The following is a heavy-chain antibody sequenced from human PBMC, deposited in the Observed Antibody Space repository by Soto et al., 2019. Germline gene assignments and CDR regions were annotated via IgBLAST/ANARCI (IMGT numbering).Heavy chain of an antibody. CDR3: ARSYYYYYYGMDV. Sequence: SVKASCKASWGASSSYALSWVRQSPGQGLEWMGGIIPIFGTANYAQKFQGRVTITADESTSTAYMELSSLRSEDTAVYYCARSYYYYYYGMDVWGQGPTVTVSS. V-gene: IGHV1-69*13. CDR1: WGASSSYA. J-gene: IGHJ6*02. CDR2: IIPIFGTA.